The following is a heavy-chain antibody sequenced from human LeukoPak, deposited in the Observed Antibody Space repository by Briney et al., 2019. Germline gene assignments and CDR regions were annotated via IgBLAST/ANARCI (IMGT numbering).Heavy chain of an antibody. D-gene: IGHD3/OR15-3a*01. CDR2: MRGKAYGGTT. V-gene: IGHV3-49*02. Sequence: GGSLRLSCTASGFTHGYYSILWLRQAPGKGLEGVGCMRGKAYGGTTEHSASVKGRFTISRDDSKSIGYLQMNSLKPEDTAVYYCTRVCLDKDVAFEIWGPGEMGTVSS. CDR1: GFTHGYYS. CDR3: TRVCLDKDVAFEI. J-gene: IGHJ3*02.